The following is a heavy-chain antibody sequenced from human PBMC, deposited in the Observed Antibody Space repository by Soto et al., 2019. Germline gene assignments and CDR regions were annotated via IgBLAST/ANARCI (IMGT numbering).Heavy chain of an antibody. J-gene: IGHJ4*02. Sequence: GGSLSLSCAASGFTFSSHGMHWVRQAPGKGLEWVAFISSSSSYTNYADSVKGRFTISRDNAKNSLYLQMNSLRAEDTAVYYCARDWHGSGPHDYWGQGTLVTVSS. CDR1: GFTFSSHG. CDR2: ISSSSSYT. D-gene: IGHD3-10*01. V-gene: IGHV3-21*01. CDR3: ARDWHGSGPHDY.